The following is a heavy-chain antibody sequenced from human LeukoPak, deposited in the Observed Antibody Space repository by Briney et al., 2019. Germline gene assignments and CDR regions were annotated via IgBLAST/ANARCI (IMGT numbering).Heavy chain of an antibody. CDR2: IYYSGST. J-gene: IGHJ4*02. Sequence: PSETLSLTCTVSGGSISSSSYYWGWIRQPPGKGLEWIGSIYYSGSTYYNPSLKSRVTISVDTSKNQFSLKLSSVTAADPAVYYCARLVRGVIIVGYFDYWGQGTLVTVSS. V-gene: IGHV4-39*01. CDR1: GGSISSSSYY. CDR3: ARLVRGVIIVGYFDY. D-gene: IGHD3-10*02.